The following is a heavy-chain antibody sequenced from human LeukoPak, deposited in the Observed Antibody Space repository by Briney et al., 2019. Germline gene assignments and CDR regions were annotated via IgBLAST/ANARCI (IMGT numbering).Heavy chain of an antibody. Sequence: PSETLSLTCAVYGGSFSGYYWSWIRQPPGKGLEWIGEINHSGSTNYNPSLKSRVTISVDTSKNQFSLKLSSVTAADTAVYYCARSPVVPAALGYYYYGMDVWSKGTTVTVSS. CDR2: INHSGST. CDR3: ARSPVVPAALGYYYYGMDV. V-gene: IGHV4-34*01. J-gene: IGHJ6*04. D-gene: IGHD2-2*01. CDR1: GGSFSGYY.